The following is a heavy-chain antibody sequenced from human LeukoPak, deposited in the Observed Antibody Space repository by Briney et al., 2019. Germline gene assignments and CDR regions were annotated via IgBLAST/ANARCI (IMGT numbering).Heavy chain of an antibody. V-gene: IGHV1-2*02. D-gene: IGHD6-13*01. J-gene: IGHJ4*02. Sequence: ASVKVSCKASGYTFTGYYMHWVRQAPGQGLEWMGWINPNSGGTNYAQKFQGRVTMTRDTSISTAYMELSRLRSDDTAVYYCVRVIAAAAHFDYWGQGTLVTVSS. CDR2: INPNSGGT. CDR3: VRVIAAAAHFDY. CDR1: GYTFTGYY.